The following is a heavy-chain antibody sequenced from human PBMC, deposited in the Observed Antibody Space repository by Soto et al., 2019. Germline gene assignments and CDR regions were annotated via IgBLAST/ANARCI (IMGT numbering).Heavy chain of an antibody. Sequence: PSETLSLTCTVSGGAFKSGIYSWSWIRQPPGKGRAWIENVYHTRRTSYKPTLKSRVSISMDTFKNQISLTLDSVTAAETDVYFCAWDFACFDSWGQGTLVTVCS. D-gene: IGHD3-9*01. CDR1: GGAFKSGIYS. CDR2: VYHTRRT. J-gene: IGHJ4*02. CDR3: AWDFACFDS. V-gene: IGHV4-61*01.